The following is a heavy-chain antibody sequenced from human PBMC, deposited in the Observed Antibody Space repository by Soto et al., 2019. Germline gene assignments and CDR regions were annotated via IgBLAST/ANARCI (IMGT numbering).Heavy chain of an antibody. CDR3: AIAKKQQLVRWWFDP. CDR2: INPHGGST. J-gene: IGHJ5*02. Sequence: ASVKVSCKAPGDTFTSYYLNWVRQAPGQGLEWMGVINPHGGSTKYAQKFQGRVTITADESTSTAYMELSSLRSEDTAVYYCAIAKKQQLVRWWFDPWGQGTLVTVSS. V-gene: IGHV1-46*01. D-gene: IGHD6-13*01. CDR1: GDTFTSYY.